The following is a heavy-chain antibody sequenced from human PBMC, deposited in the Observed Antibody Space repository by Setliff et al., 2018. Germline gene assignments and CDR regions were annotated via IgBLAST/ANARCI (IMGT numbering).Heavy chain of an antibody. CDR2: VIQVHSG. CDR1: GFTFSSYS. CDR3: AKDRVNDGFWDFDS. Sequence: GGSLRLSCAASGFTFSSYSMNWFRQAPGKGPEWVAGVIQVHSGDYADSVKGRSTISRDNSKNTFFLQINNLRAADTATYYCAKDRVNDGFWDFDSWGQGIVVTASS. J-gene: IGHJ4*02. D-gene: IGHD1-26*01. V-gene: IGHV3-23*01.